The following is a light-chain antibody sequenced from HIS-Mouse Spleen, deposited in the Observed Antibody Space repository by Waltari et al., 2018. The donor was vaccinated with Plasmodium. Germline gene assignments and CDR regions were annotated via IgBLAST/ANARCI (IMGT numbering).Light chain of an antibody. CDR2: LNSDGSH. V-gene: IGLV4-69*01. CDR3: QTWGTGMGV. Sequence: QLVLTQSPSASASLGASVTLTCTLSSGPSSYAIAWPQQQPETGPRYLMKLNSDGSHSKGDGIPDRFSGSSSGAERYLTISSLQSEDEADYYCQTWGTGMGVFGGGTKLTVL. CDR1: SGPSSYA. J-gene: IGLJ2*01.